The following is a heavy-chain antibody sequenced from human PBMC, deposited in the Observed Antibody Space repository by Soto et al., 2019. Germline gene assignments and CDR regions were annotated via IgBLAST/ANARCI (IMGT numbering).Heavy chain of an antibody. CDR1: GYSFTRYW. CDR3: ARESYDILTGRRQFDY. Sequence: HGESLKISCKGSGYSFTRYWIGWVRQMPGKGLEWMGIIYPGDSDTRYSPSFQGQVTISADKSISTAYLQWSSLKASDTAMYYCARESYDILTGRRQFDYWGQGTLVTVSS. CDR2: IYPGDSDT. V-gene: IGHV5-51*01. J-gene: IGHJ4*02. D-gene: IGHD3-9*01.